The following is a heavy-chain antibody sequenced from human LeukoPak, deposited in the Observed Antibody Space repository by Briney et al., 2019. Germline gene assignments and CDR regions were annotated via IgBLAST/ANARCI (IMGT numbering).Heavy chain of an antibody. CDR2: IIPILGIA. Sequence: SVKVSRKASGGTFSSYTISWVRQAPGQGLDWMGRIIPILGIANYVQKFQGRVTITADKSTSTAYMELSSLRSEDTAVYYCARDGITVTTPYYYGMDAWGQGTTVTVSS. CDR3: ARDGITVTTPYYYGMDA. D-gene: IGHD4-11*01. J-gene: IGHJ6*02. CDR1: GGTFSSYT. V-gene: IGHV1-69*04.